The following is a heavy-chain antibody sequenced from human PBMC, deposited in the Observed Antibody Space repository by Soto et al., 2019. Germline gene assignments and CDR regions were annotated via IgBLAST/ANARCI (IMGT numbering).Heavy chain of an antibody. Sequence: SETLSLTCTVSGGSISSGDYYWSWIRQPPGKGLEWIGTIFYSGGTFYTPSLKSRVTMSVDTSNNQFSLKLSSVTAADTAVYYCARDKITGLFDYWGQGTLVTVSS. J-gene: IGHJ4*02. CDR3: ARDKITGLFDY. D-gene: IGHD2-8*02. V-gene: IGHV4-39*02. CDR2: IFYSGGT. CDR1: GGSISSGDYY.